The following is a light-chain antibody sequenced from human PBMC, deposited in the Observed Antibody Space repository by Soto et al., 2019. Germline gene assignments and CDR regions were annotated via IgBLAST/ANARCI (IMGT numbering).Light chain of an antibody. CDR2: DVS. J-gene: IGLJ2*01. V-gene: IGLV2-14*01. Sequence: QSVLTQPASVSGSPGQLITISCTGTSSDVGGYNYVSWYQQHPGKAPKFMIYDVSNRPSGVSNRFSGSKSGNTASLTISGLQAEDEADYYCSSYTSSSTLVFGGGTKLTVL. CDR3: SSYTSSSTLV. CDR1: SSDVGGYNY.